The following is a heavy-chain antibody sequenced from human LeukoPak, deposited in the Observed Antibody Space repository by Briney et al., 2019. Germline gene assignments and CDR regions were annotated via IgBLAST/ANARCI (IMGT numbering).Heavy chain of an antibody. CDR1: GGAFSSYA. J-gene: IGHJ4*02. D-gene: IGHD3-9*01. CDR3: ARADYDILTGYYIQFDY. CDR2: IIPILGIA. Sequence: SVKVSCKASGGAFSSYAISWVRQAPGQGLEWMGRIIPILGIANYAQKFQGRVTITADKSTSTAYMELSSLRSEDTAVYYCARADYDILTGYYIQFDYWGQGTLVTVSS. V-gene: IGHV1-69*04.